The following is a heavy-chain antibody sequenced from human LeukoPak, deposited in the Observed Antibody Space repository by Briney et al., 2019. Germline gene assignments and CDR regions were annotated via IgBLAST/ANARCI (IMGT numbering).Heavy chain of an antibody. CDR1: GFTFSTFS. Sequence: GGSLRLSCAASGFTFSTFSMHWVRQAPGKGREWVAVIWYDGSHKYYGDAVKGRFTISRDNANNTVSLQMTSLRVDDTAVYYCAKGGTSWTEVGLYSWGLGARVTVSS. CDR3: AKGGTSWTEVGLYS. J-gene: IGHJ5*02. D-gene: IGHD3/OR15-3a*01. CDR2: IWYDGSHK. V-gene: IGHV3-33*06.